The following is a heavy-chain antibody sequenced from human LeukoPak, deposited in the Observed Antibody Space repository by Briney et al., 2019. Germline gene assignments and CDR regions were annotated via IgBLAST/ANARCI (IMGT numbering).Heavy chain of an antibody. CDR2: INHSGST. D-gene: IGHD3-10*01. CDR1: GGSFSGYY. V-gene: IGHV4-34*01. J-gene: IGHJ4*02. Sequence: SETLSLTCAVYGGSFSGYYWSWIRQPPGKGLEWIGEINHSGSTNYNPSLKSRVTISVDTSKNQFSLKLSSVTAADTAVYYCARVRFGAPPAYWGQGTLVTVSS. CDR3: ARVRFGAPPAY.